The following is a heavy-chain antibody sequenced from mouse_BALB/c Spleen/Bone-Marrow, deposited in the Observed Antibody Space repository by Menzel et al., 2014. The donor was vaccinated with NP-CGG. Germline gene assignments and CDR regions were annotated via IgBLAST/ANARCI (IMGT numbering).Heavy chain of an antibody. CDR1: GFTFSDYY. D-gene: IGHD2-1*01. CDR3: ARHLYGNYGAMDY. J-gene: IGHJ4*01. Sequence: EVMLVESGGGLVQPGGSLKLSCATSGFTFSDYYMYWVRRTPEKRLEWVAYISNGGGSTYYPDTVKGRFTISRDNAKNTLYLQMSRLKSEDTAMYYCARHLYGNYGAMDYWGQGTSVTVSS. CDR2: ISNGGGST. V-gene: IGHV5-12*02.